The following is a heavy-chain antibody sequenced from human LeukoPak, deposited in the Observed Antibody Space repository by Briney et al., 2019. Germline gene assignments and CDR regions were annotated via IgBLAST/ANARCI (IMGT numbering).Heavy chain of an antibody. CDR1: GYTFSSYG. V-gene: IGHV3-33*01. J-gene: IGHJ4*02. D-gene: IGHD3-22*01. CDR3: ARYLDKIDEIGY. CDR2: IWYDGSKT. Sequence: GGSLRLSCAASGYTFSSYGMHWVRQAPGKGLEWVALIWYDGSKTYYADSVKGRFTISRDNFKNTLYLQMSSLRVEDTAVYYCARYLDKIDEIGYWGQGTLVTVSS.